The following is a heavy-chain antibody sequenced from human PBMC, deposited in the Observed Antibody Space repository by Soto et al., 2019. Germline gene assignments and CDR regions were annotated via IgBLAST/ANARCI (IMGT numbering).Heavy chain of an antibody. Sequence: PGGSLRLSCSASGFTFKTSFMNWLRQAPGRGLEWVSSISGSSGYIFQADSVKGRFTVSRDNAKNAVYLQMTRLRADDTAAALCCMVKDYF. D-gene: IGHD6-25*01. V-gene: IGHV3-21*06. CDR1: GFTFKTSF. CDR2: ISGSSGYI. J-gene: IGHJ1*01. CDR3: CMVKDYF.